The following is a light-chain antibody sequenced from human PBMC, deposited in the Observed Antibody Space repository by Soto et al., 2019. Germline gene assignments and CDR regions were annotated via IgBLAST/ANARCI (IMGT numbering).Light chain of an antibody. Sequence: EIVLTQSPATLSLSPGERAPLSCRASQSVSTYLAWYQQKPGQAPRLLIYDVSNRATGIPARFSGSGSGTDFTLTISSLEPEDFAVYYCQQYGSSPWTFGQGTKVDIK. CDR3: QQYGSSPWT. V-gene: IGKV3-11*01. CDR1: QSVSTY. J-gene: IGKJ1*01. CDR2: DVS.